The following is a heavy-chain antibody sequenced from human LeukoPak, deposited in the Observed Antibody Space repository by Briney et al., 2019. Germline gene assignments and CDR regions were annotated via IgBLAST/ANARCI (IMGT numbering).Heavy chain of an antibody. Sequence: PSETLSLTCAVYGGSSSGYYWSWIRQPPGKGLEWIGEINHSGSTNYNPSLKSRVTISVDTSKNQFSLKLSSVTAADTAVYYCATLTTVVTNWGQGTLVTVSS. CDR2: INHSGST. V-gene: IGHV4-34*01. D-gene: IGHD4-23*01. CDR1: GGSSSGYY. CDR3: ATLTTVVTN. J-gene: IGHJ4*02.